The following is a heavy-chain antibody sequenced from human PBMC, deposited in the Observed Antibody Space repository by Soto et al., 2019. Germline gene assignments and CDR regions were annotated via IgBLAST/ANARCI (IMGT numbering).Heavy chain of an antibody. J-gene: IGHJ5*02. V-gene: IGHV1-3*01. CDR2: LNAANGDT. Sequence: ASVKVSCKASGYTFTSYGIHWVRQAPGQRLEWMGWLNAANGDTKYSPKFQGRVTITRDTSASTAYMELSSLRSEDTAVYYCVRRHVSATGIDWFDPWGQGTLVTVSS. D-gene: IGHD6-13*01. CDR1: GYTFTSYG. CDR3: VRRHVSATGIDWFDP.